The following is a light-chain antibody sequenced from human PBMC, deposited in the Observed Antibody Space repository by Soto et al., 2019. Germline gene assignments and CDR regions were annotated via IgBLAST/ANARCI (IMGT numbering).Light chain of an antibody. J-gene: IGLJ1*01. CDR1: SSDVGSYNL. CDR2: EVT. Sequence: QSVLTQPASVSGSPGQSITISFTGTSSDVGSYNLVSWYQQHPGKAPKLMIFEVTKRPSGVSSRFSGSKSDNTASLTISGLQTEDEADYYCCSYAGSSTHYVFGTGTKLTVL. CDR3: CSYAGSSTHYV. V-gene: IGLV2-23*02.